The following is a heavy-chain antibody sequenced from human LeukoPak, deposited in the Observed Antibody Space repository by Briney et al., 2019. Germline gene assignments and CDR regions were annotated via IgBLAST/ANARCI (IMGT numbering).Heavy chain of an antibody. Sequence: SETLSLTCTVSGGSISSYYWSWIRQPPGKGLEWIGYIYYSGSTNYNPSLKSRVTISVDTSKNQFSLKLSSVTAADTAVYYCARATVGASDHWGQGTLATVSS. V-gene: IGHV4-59*01. CDR3: ARATVGASDH. CDR1: GGSISSYY. CDR2: IYYSGST. J-gene: IGHJ4*02. D-gene: IGHD1-26*01.